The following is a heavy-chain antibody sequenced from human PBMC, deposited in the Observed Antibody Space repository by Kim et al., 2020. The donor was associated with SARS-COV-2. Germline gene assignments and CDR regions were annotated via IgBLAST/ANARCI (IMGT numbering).Heavy chain of an antibody. CDR3: ARELSGSYSDY. V-gene: IGHV3-11*05. D-gene: IGHD1-26*01. Sequence: AASMNGRFPISRDNRQNLVYLQMDNLKVEDTAVYYCARELSGSYSDYWGQGTRVTVSS. J-gene: IGHJ4*02.